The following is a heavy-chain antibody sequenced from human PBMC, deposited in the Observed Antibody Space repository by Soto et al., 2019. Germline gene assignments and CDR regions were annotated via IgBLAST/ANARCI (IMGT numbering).Heavy chain of an antibody. CDR1: GFTFSSHT. V-gene: IGHV3-48*02. J-gene: IGHJ6*02. D-gene: IGHD3-10*01. CDR2: ITSTSSTK. CDR3: ARRITMVRGPDYYYEMDV. Sequence: GGSLRLSCAASGFTFSSHTMNWVRQAPGKGLEWISYITSTSSTKNYADSVKGRFTISRDNANNSLYLQMNSLRDEDTAVYYCARRITMVRGPDYYYEMDVWAQVTTGTVSS.